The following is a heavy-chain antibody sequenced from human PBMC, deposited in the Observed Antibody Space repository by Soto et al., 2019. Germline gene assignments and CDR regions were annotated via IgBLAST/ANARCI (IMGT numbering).Heavy chain of an antibody. V-gene: IGHV1-69*13. CDR1: GGNFRSEA. CDR2: IIPMFSTP. Sequence: SVKVSCKDSGGNFRSEAISWVRQAPGHGLEWMGRIIPMFSTPHYAQKFQGRVTIIADESTTTVNMEMRGLTYEDTAVYYCARAQFSDILTADDYGMDVWGQGTSVTVSS. CDR3: ARAQFSDILTADDYGMDV. D-gene: IGHD3-9*01. J-gene: IGHJ6*02.